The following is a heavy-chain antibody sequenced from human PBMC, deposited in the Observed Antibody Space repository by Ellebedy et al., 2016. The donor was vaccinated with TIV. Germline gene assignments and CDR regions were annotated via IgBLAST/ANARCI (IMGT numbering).Heavy chain of an antibody. J-gene: IGHJ4*02. V-gene: IGHV3-21*01. Sequence: PGGSLRLSCAVSGFTFSSYSMNWVRQAPGKGLEWVSSISDSSIYKYYADSVKGRFTISRDNAKNSLYLQMNSLRAEDTAVYYCVRVFGDGWYVDHWGQGTLVTVSS. CDR3: VRVFGDGWYVDH. D-gene: IGHD2-15*01. CDR1: GFTFSSYS. CDR2: ISDSSIYK.